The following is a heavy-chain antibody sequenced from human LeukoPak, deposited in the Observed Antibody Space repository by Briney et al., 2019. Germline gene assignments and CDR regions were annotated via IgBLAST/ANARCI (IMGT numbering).Heavy chain of an antibody. CDR3: AKDQIGWAPGYVSGPLDQ. J-gene: IGHJ4*02. Sequence: PGGSLRLSCAASGFTFSSYAVSWVRQAPGKGLEWVSAISISGGSTYYADSVKGRFTISRDNSKNTVYLQMNSLRAEDTAVYYCAKDQIGWAPGYVSGPLDQWGQGTLVTVPS. CDR1: GFTFSSYA. CDR2: ISISGGST. D-gene: IGHD6-19*01. V-gene: IGHV3-23*01.